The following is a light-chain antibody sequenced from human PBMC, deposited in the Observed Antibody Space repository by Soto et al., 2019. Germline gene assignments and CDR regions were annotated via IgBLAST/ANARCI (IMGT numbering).Light chain of an antibody. CDR3: SSYTSSSTVV. V-gene: IGLV2-14*01. J-gene: IGLJ2*01. Sequence: QSALTQPASVSGSPGQSITISCTGTSSDVGGYNYVSWYQQHPGKAPKLMIYDVSNRPSGDSNRFSGSKSGNTASLTISGLQAEDEADYYCSSYTSSSTVVFGGGPKDTVL. CDR2: DVS. CDR1: SSDVGGYNY.